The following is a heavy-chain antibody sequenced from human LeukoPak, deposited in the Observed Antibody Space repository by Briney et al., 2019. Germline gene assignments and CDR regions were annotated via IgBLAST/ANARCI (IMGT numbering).Heavy chain of an antibody. CDR1: GFTFSSYD. J-gene: IGHJ5*02. V-gene: IGHV3-23*01. CDR2: IRPSGDNT. CDR3: AKPREGDEYFDP. Sequence: GGSLRLSCAASGFTFSSYDMTWVRQAPGRGLEWVSSIRPSGDNTYYADSVKGRFTISRDNSKNTLYLQMNSLRAEDTALYYCAKPREGDEYFDPWGQGTLVTVSS. D-gene: IGHD2/OR15-2a*01.